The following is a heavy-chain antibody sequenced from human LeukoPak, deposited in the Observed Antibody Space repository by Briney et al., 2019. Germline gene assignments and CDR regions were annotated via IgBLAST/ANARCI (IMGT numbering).Heavy chain of an antibody. Sequence: SETLSLSCAVSGGSLSSYYRSWIRQPPGKGLEWIGYIYYSGSTNYNPSLKRRVTISVDTSKNQFSLKLSSVTAADTAVYYCARRNPQYDYVWEMDYWGQGTLVTVSS. J-gene: IGHJ4*02. CDR1: GGSLSSYY. D-gene: IGHD3-16*01. CDR2: IYYSGST. CDR3: ARRNPQYDYVWEMDY. V-gene: IGHV4-59*01.